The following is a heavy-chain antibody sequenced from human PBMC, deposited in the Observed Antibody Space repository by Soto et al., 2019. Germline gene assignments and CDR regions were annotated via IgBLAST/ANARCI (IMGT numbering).Heavy chain of an antibody. V-gene: IGHV4-4*07. D-gene: IGHD3-16*01. CDR1: GGSISGYF. Sequence: QLQLQESGPGLVKPSETLSLICTVSGGSISGYFWSWVRQPAGKGLEWIGRIYSAGSTNYNPSLKSRVTMSVDTSQNQFSLKLTSETAAHTAMYYCDRGDVFVILGRGTMVTVSS. CDR2: IYSAGST. CDR3: DRGDVFVI. J-gene: IGHJ3*02.